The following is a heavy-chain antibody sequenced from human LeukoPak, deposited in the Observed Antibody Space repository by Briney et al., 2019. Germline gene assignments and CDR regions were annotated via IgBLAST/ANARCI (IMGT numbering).Heavy chain of an antibody. J-gene: IGHJ4*02. Sequence: GGSLRLSCAASGLTFNSYWMSWVRQAPGKGLEWVANIKQDGSEKYYVDSVKGPFTISRDNGKNSLYLQMNSLRVEDTAMYYCASYVYSYGCFDYWGQGTLVTVSS. CDR2: IKQDGSEK. D-gene: IGHD5-18*01. CDR1: GLTFNSYW. CDR3: ASYVYSYGCFDY. V-gene: IGHV3-7*01.